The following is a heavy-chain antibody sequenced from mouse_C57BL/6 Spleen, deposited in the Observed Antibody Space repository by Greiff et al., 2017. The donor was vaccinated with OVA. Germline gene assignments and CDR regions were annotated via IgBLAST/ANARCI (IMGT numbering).Heavy chain of an antibody. CDR3: AKTNSTLGYYAMDY. CDR2: FHPYNDDT. D-gene: IGHD2-1*01. Sequence: QVQLQQSGAELVKPGASVKMSCKASGYTFTTYPIEWMKQNHGKSLEWIGNFHPYNDDTKYNEKFKGKATLTVDKSSSTVYLELSRVTSDDSAVYYCAKTNSTLGYYAMDYWGQGTSVTVSS. J-gene: IGHJ4*01. V-gene: IGHV1-47*01. CDR1: GYTFTTYP.